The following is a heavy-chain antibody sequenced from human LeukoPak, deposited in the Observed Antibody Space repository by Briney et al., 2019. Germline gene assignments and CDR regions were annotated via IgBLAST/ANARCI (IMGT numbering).Heavy chain of an antibody. Sequence: GGSLRLSCAASGFTFSSYSMNWVRQAPGKGLEWVSSISSSSSYIYYADSVKGRFTISRDNAKNSLYLQMNSLRAEDTAVYYCASPQYGDFLLGFCGQGTLVTVSS. V-gene: IGHV3-21*01. J-gene: IGHJ4*02. CDR3: ASPQYGDFLLGF. D-gene: IGHD4-17*01. CDR1: GFTFSSYS. CDR2: ISSSSSYI.